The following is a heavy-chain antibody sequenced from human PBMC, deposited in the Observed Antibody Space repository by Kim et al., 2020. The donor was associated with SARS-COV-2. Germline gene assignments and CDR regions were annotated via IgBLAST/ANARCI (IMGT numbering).Heavy chain of an antibody. J-gene: IGHJ4*02. CDR3: ARSGSTPFDY. Sequence: GRLTVSRDRPTNSLFLQMNSLRAEDTAVYYCARSGSTPFDYWGQGTLVTVSS. V-gene: IGHV3-11*06.